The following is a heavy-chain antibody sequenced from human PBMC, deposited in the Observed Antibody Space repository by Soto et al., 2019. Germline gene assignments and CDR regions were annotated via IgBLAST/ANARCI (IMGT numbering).Heavy chain of an antibody. CDR1: GFTFSNYA. D-gene: IGHD6-19*01. CDR2: ISGSGDSP. J-gene: IGHJ4*02. V-gene: IGHV3-23*01. CDR3: AKEGTSGLYYFDY. Sequence: GGSLRLSCAASGFTFSNYAMSWVRQAPGKGLEWVSIISGSGDSPYYADSVKGRFTISRDNPRNTLYLQMNSLRAGDSAKYYCAKEGTSGLYYFDYWGQGTLVTVSS.